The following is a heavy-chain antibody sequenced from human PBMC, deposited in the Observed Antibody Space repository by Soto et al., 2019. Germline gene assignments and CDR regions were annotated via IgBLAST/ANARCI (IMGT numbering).Heavy chain of an antibody. CDR2: IYYSGST. D-gene: IGHD6-6*01. CDR3: ARRASSGRDPFYFDY. J-gene: IGHJ4*02. Sequence: QVHLQESGPGLVKASQTLSLTCTVSGGSISGGGGYYWSWIRQHPGKGLEWIGYIYYSGSTYYNPSLMSRATISVDTSENQFSLKLSSVTAADTAVYYCARRASSGRDPFYFDYWGQGTLVAVSS. V-gene: IGHV4-31*03. CDR1: GGSISGGGGYY.